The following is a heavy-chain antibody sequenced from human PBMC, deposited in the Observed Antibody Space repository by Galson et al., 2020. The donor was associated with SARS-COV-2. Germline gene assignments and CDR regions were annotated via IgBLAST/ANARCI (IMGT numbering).Heavy chain of an antibody. V-gene: IGHV2-5*01. CDR3: SRTADGGHRLDD. D-gene: IGHD6-13*01. CDR1: GFSLDSGGVS. CDR2: IYWNDDK. J-gene: IGHJ2*01. Sequence: SGPTLVKPTQTLTLTCTFSGFSLDSGGVSVGWIRQPPGKALEWLTYIYWNDDKRYSPSLKSRLTVTKDTSRNQVVLTMTNMAPVDTATYYCSRTADGGHRLDDWGRGILFTVPS.